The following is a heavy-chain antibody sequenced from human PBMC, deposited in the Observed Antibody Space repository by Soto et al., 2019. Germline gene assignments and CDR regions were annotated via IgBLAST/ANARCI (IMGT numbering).Heavy chain of an antibody. CDR3: AKEAPGGWHFFDT. J-gene: IGHJ4*02. CDR1: GFTFRTYG. CDR2: ISDDGSQK. V-gene: IGHV3-30*18. D-gene: IGHD6-19*01. Sequence: GSLRLSCAASGFTFRTYGMHWVRQAPGKGLEWVAFISDDGSQKYYGDSVKGRFTISRDNSKNTLSLRMISLRTEDTSVYYCAKEAPGGWHFFDTWGQGTLVTVSS.